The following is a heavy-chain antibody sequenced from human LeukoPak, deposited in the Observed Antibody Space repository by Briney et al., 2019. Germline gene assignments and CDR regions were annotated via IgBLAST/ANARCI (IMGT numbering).Heavy chain of an antibody. V-gene: IGHV3-74*01. CDR1: GFTFSSSW. D-gene: IGHD4-11*01. J-gene: IGHJ4*02. CDR2: INSDESIT. CDR3: ARGLVPGFLDY. Sequence: GGSLRLSCAASGFTFSSSWMYWVRQAPGKGLVWVSRINSDESITTYADSVKGRFTISRDNAKNTLYLQMNSLRAEDAAVYYCARGLVPGFLDYWGQGTPVTVSS.